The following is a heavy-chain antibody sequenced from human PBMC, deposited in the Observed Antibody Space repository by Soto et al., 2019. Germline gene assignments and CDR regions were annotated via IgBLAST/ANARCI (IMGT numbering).Heavy chain of an antibody. CDR2: INPNSGGT. CDR3: ARDQSGYSYGPRYGMDV. J-gene: IGHJ6*02. D-gene: IGHD5-18*01. CDR1: GYTFTGYY. V-gene: IGHV1-2*04. Sequence: ASVRVSCKASGYTFTGYYMHWVRQAPGQGLEWMGWINPNSGGTNYAQKFQGWVTMTRDTSISTAYMELSRLRSDDTAAYYCARDQSGYSYGPRYGMDVWGQGTTVIVSS.